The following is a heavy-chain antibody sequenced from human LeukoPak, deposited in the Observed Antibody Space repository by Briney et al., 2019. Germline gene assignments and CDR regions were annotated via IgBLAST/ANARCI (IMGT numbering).Heavy chain of an antibody. CDR1: XXTXXNXG. V-gene: IGHV1-18*01. D-gene: IGHD2-21*02. CDR2: ISAYNGDT. J-gene: IGHJ4*02. CDR3: ARDACVSCGGDCCHDL. Sequence: GASGXXSCKXSXXTXXNXGIXXVRQAPGQGLEWMAWISAYNGDTRYAQKFQGRVILTTETSTTTAYMELRNLRSDDTAVYYCARDACVSCGGDCCHDLWGQGTLVTVSS.